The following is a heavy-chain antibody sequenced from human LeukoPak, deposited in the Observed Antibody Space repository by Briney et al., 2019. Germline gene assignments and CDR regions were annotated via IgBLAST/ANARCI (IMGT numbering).Heavy chain of an antibody. J-gene: IGHJ3*01. V-gene: IGHV3-7*01. Sequence: PGGSLRLSCEPSGFTAGFTFSTSYMTWVRQAPGMGLEWVAEIGPDGSGPVYVDSVKGRFTISRDNAKNSLYLQMNSLRVEETAVYYCARDFSWRQFDYWGQGTMVTVSS. CDR3: ARDFSWRQFDY. CDR1: GFTAGFTFSTSY. CDR2: IGPDGSGP.